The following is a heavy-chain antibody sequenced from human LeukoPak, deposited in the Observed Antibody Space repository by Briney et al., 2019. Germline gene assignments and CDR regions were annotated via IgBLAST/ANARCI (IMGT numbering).Heavy chain of an antibody. CDR2: IYHSGST. D-gene: IGHD5-24*01. CDR3: ARSRDGYPHFDY. CDR1: GYSISSGYY. Sequence: TSETLSLTCAVSGYSISSGYYWGWVRQPPGQGLEWIGSIYHSGSTYYNPSLKSRVTISVDTSKNQFSLNLSSVTAADTAVYFCARSRDGYPHFDYWGQGTLVTVSS. J-gene: IGHJ4*02. V-gene: IGHV4-38-2*01.